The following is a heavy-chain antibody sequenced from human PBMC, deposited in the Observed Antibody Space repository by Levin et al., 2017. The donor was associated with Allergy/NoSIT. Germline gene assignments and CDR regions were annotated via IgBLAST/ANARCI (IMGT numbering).Heavy chain of an antibody. CDR3: AGEYSSSSAY. J-gene: IGHJ4*02. V-gene: IGHV4-39*07. D-gene: IGHD6-6*01. CDR2: IYYTGTT. CDR1: GGSISSSSHH. Sequence: SPTLSLPCTVSGGSISSSSHHWGWVRQPPGKGLEWIGSIYYTGTTYYRPSLRGRVAISVDTSKNQFSLKLTSVTAADTAMYYCAGEYSSSSAYWGQGTLVTVSS.